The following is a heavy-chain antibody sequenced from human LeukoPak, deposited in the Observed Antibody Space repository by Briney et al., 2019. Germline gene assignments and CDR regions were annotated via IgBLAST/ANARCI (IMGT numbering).Heavy chain of an antibody. J-gene: IGHJ4*02. V-gene: IGHV3-74*01. Sequence: PGGSLRLSCAASGFTFSRDWMHWVRQARGKGRVWVSRISEEGSITTYEDSVQGRFTISRDTAKSTVFLQMNSLRVEDTAVYFCVRRYYEYNVYDRHFDFWGQGIPVTVSS. CDR1: GFTFSRDW. CDR3: VRRYYEYNVYDRHFDF. CDR2: ISEEGSIT. D-gene: IGHD5/OR15-5a*01.